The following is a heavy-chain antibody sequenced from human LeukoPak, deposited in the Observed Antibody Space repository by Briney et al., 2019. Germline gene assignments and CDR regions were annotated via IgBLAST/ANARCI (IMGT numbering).Heavy chain of an antibody. CDR2: IGIDSGNT. J-gene: IGHJ4*02. CDR1: GFTFSDYS. D-gene: IGHD5-24*01. V-gene: IGHV3-48*01. Sequence: GGSLRLSCAASGFTFSDYSMNWVRQAPGKGLEWISYIGIDSGNTNYADSVKGRFTISGDKAKNSLYLQMNSLRVEDTAVYYCARDYKYAFDNWGQGTLITVSS. CDR3: ARDYKYAFDN.